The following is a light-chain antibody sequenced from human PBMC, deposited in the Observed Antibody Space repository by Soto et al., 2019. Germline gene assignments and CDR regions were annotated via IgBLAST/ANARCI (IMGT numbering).Light chain of an antibody. CDR3: SSYTSNSSYV. V-gene: IGLV2-14*01. CDR1: SSDVGGYNY. J-gene: IGLJ1*01. Sequence: QSVLTRPASVSGSPGQSITISCTGTSSDVGGYNYVSWYQQHPGKAPKLIIYEVSNRPSGVSNRFSGSKSGNTASLTISGLQAEDESDYYCSSYTSNSSYVFGTGTKV. CDR2: EVS.